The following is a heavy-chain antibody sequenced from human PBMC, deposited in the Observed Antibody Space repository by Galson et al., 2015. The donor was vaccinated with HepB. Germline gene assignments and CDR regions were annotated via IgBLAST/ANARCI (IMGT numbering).Heavy chain of an antibody. Sequence: SLRLSCAASGFTFDDYAMHWVRQAPGKGLEWVSSITWNSGSVVYAESVKGRFTISRDNAKNSLYLQMNSLRPDDTAFYYCSKGQQLTTFDAFDIWGQGTMVTVSS. CDR1: GFTFDDYA. D-gene: IGHD6-13*01. CDR2: ITWNSGSV. J-gene: IGHJ3*02. V-gene: IGHV3-9*01. CDR3: SKGQQLTTFDAFDI.